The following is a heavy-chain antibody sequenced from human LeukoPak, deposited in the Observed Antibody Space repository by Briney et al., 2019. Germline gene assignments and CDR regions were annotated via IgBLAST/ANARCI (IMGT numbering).Heavy chain of an antibody. J-gene: IGHJ4*02. CDR3: TTDIGLTYYYDSSGSHYFDY. Sequence: GGSLRLSCAASGFTFRNAWMSWVRQAPGKGLEWVGRIKRKTDGGTTDYAAPVKGRFTISRDDSKNTLYLQMNSLKTEDTAVYYCTTDIGLTYYYDSSGSHYFDYWGQGTLVTVSS. CDR2: IKRKTDGGTT. D-gene: IGHD3-22*01. CDR1: GFTFRNAW. V-gene: IGHV3-15*01.